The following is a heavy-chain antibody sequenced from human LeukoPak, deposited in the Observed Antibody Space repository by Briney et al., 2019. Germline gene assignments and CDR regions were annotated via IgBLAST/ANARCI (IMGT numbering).Heavy chain of an antibody. Sequence: GGSLRLSCAASGFTFSSNWMHWVRQAPGKGLVWVSRINEDGSTTNYADSVKGRSTIFRDNAKNTLYLQMNSLRAENTAVYYCVRDLGGRSGHWGQGTLVTVSS. J-gene: IGHJ4*02. CDR1: GFTFSSNW. D-gene: IGHD1-26*01. V-gene: IGHV3-74*01. CDR3: VRDLGGRSGH. CDR2: INEDGSTT.